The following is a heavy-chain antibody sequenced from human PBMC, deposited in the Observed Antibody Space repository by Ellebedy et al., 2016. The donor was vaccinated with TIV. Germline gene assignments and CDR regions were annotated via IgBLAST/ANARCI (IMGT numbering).Heavy chain of an antibody. CDR3: ARRRDGGKTDWAFDL. CDR2: ISYVGSNK. D-gene: IGHD4-23*01. Sequence: GGSLRLXXAASGFTFSSYAMPWVRQAPGKGLEWVAVISYVGSNKYYADSVKGRFTISRDNSKNTLYLQMNSLRAKDTAVYYCARRRDGGKTDWAFDLWGQGTMVTVSS. CDR1: GFTFSSYA. V-gene: IGHV3-30-3*01. J-gene: IGHJ3*01.